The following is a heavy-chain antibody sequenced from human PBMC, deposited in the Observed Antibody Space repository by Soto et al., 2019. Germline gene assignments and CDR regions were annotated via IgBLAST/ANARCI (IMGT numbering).Heavy chain of an antibody. CDR2: VXXSXXX. CDR1: GYSISSAYY. D-gene: IGHD2-21*02. J-gene: IGHJ4*02. Sequence: SETLSLTCVVSGYSISSAYYWGWIRQPPRKGVXWVXXVXXSXXXXXNXXLKSRVTISVDTSKNQFSLKLSSVTAAETAVYYCARGHSRGKVTVDYWGQGTLVTVSS. V-gene: IGHV4-38-2*01. CDR3: ARGHSRGKVTVDY.